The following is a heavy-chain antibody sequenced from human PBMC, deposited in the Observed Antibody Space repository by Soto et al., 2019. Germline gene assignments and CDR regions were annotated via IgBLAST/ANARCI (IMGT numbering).Heavy chain of an antibody. D-gene: IGHD2-2*01. CDR2: IYYSGST. CDR1: GGSISSYY. Sequence: PSETLSLTCTVSGGSISSYYWSWIRQPPGKGLEWIGYIYYSGSTNYNPSLKSRVTISVDTSKNQFSLKLSSVTAADTAVYYCARQGVVVPAAIHWGQETLVTVSS. CDR3: ARQGVVVPAAIH. V-gene: IGHV4-59*08. J-gene: IGHJ4*02.